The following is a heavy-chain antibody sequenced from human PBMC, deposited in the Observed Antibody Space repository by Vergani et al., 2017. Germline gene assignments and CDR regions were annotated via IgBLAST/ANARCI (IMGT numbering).Heavy chain of an antibody. Sequence: QVQLQESGPGLVKPSETLSLTCTVSGGSISSYYWSWIRQPAGKGLEWIGRFDTRGSTNYHPSLKSRVTMSVDTSKNQFSLKLSSVTAADPAVHYCARAPNNWNDDLWYYFDYWGQGTLVTVSS. CDR1: GGSISSYY. J-gene: IGHJ4*02. CDR2: FDTRGST. V-gene: IGHV4-4*07. CDR3: ARAPNNWNDDLWYYFDY. D-gene: IGHD1-20*01.